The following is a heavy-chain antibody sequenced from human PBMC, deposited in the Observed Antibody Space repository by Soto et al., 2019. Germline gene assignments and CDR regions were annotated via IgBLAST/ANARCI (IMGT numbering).Heavy chain of an antibody. CDR1: GFTFSSYG. V-gene: IGHV3-33*01. CDR3: EAPIVDTSPYGTDV. CDR2: IWYDGSNK. Sequence: GGSLRLSCAASGFTFSSYGMHWVRQAPGKGLEWVAVIWYDGSNKYYADSVKGRFTISRDNSKNTLYLQMNSLRAEATAVYYCEAPIVDTSPYGTDVRRQWRKGTVSS. J-gene: IGHJ6*02. D-gene: IGHD1-26*01.